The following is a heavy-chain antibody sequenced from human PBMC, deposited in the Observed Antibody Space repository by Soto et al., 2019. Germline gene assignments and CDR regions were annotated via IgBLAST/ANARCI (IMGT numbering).Heavy chain of an antibody. Sequence: GASLKISCKGSGYSFTSYWINWVRQMPGKGLEWMGIIYPGDSDTRYSPSFQGQVTISADKSIDTAYLQWRSLKASDTAVYYCAKDQYQLIRRCYGLDVWGQGTTVTVSS. J-gene: IGHJ6*02. D-gene: IGHD2-2*01. CDR2: IYPGDSDT. CDR1: GYSFTSYW. CDR3: AKDQYQLIRRCYGLDV. V-gene: IGHV5-51*01.